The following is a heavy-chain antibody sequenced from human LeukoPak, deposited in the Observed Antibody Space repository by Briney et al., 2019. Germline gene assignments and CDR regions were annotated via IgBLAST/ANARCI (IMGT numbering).Heavy chain of an antibody. CDR2: IYAGEGA. V-gene: IGHV4-4*07. J-gene: IGHJ4*02. CDR3: AREGYSYGYHFDY. CDR1: GDSISNYF. Sequence: SETLSLTCTVSGDSISNYFWSWIRQPAGKGLEWIGRIYAGEGAKYNPSLETRVTVSVDTSTNQLSLKLSSVTAADTAVYYCAREGYSYGYHFDYWGQGTLVTVSS. D-gene: IGHD5-18*01.